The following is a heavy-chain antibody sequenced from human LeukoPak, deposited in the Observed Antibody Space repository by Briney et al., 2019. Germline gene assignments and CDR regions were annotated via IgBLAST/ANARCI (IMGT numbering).Heavy chain of an antibody. V-gene: IGHV3-23*01. Sequence: GGPLRLSCAVSGLPFMIYAVRWARQAPGEGLVGVTAISSSGGNTYYADSMRGRFRISRDNSKSMLYLEMSSLRADDTAVYYCAKVAARRDYEAYFEYWGQGTQVTVSS. D-gene: IGHD5-24*01. CDR1: GLPFMIYA. CDR2: ISSSGGNT. CDR3: AKVAARRDYEAYFEY. J-gene: IGHJ4*02.